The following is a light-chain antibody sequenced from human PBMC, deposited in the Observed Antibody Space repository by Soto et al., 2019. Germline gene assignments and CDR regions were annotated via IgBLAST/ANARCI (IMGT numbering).Light chain of an antibody. CDR1: QSVSSSY. CDR2: GAS. V-gene: IGKV3-20*01. Sequence: EIVLTQSPGTLSLSPGERATLSCRASQSVSSSYLAWYQRRPGQAPRLLIYGASSRATGIPDRFSGSGSGTDFTLTISRLEPEDFAVYYCQQYDNSPLTFGGGTRWIS. J-gene: IGKJ4*01. CDR3: QQYDNSPLT.